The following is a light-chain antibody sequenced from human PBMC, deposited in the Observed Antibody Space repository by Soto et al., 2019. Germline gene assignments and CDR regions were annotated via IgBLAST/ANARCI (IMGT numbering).Light chain of an antibody. Sequence: EIVLTQSPGTLSLSPGDRATLSCRASQSVSSEYLAWYQHKPGQATRLLIYGASFRAIGIPDRFSGSGSGTGFTLTISRLESEDFAVYYCQQYGRSTWTFGQGTKVDIK. V-gene: IGKV3-20*01. CDR3: QQYGRSTWT. J-gene: IGKJ1*01. CDR1: QSVSSEY. CDR2: GAS.